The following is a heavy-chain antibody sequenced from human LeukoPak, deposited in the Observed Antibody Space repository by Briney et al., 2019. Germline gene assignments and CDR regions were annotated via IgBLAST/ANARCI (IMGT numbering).Heavy chain of an antibody. J-gene: IGHJ4*01. V-gene: IGHV4-59*12. CDR1: GVSLKNFH. CDR2: INDNGHS. Sequence: SETLSLTCTISGVSLKNFHWIWLRQPPGKGLEWIAYINDNGHSGYNPSLESRVTISVDTSKNHFSLRLRSVTAADSAVYYCERESAVYVMGSFSYYCGHGILVTVSP. D-gene: IGHD3-16*01. CDR3: ERESAVYVMGSFSYY.